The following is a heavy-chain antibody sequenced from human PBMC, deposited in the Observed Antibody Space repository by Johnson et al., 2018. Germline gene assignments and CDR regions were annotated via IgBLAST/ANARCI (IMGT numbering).Heavy chain of an antibody. D-gene: IGHD3-10*01. J-gene: IGHJ6*02. Sequence: VQLQESGGGLVKPGGSLRLSCAASGFTFSSYSMNWVRQAPGKGLEWVSSIGISSSYIYYADSVKGRFTISRDNAENSLFLQMNSLRAEDKAVYYCARPPFGAGLGFGYYYYGLDVGGQGTTVTVSS. V-gene: IGHV3-21*01. CDR2: IGISSSYI. CDR1: GFTFSSYS. CDR3: ARPPFGAGLGFGYYYYGLDV.